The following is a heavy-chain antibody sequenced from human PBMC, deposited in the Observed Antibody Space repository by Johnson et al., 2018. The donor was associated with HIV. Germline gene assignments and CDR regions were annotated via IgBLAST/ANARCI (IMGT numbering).Heavy chain of an antibody. CDR1: GFTVSSNY. CDR2: IYSGGST. V-gene: IGHV3-66*01. J-gene: IGHJ3*02. D-gene: IGHD2-2*03. CDR3: AREPLDGVYAFDI. Sequence: MMLVESGGGLVQPGGSLRLSCAASGFTVSSNYMSWVRQAPGKGLEWVSVIYSGGSTYYADSVKGRFTISRDNSKNTRYLQMNSLRAEDTAVYYCAREPLDGVYAFDIWGQGTMVTVSS.